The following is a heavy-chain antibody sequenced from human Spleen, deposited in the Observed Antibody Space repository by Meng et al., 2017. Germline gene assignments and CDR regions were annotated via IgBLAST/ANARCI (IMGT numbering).Heavy chain of an antibody. J-gene: IGHJ4*02. D-gene: IGHD2-2*01. CDR2: IKPIFDTT. CDR1: GGASTCLA. CDR3: ARYTTCWYYFDY. Sequence: QVEGGDAGGGVETTWSSVKAAGTGAGGASTCLAIGRVGQAPGNGRAWVGGIKPIFDTTNYAQKFQGRDTITADKTTGTDYMELSRLRPEDTAVYYCARYTTCWYYFDYWGQGTLVTVSS. V-gene: IGHV1-69*06.